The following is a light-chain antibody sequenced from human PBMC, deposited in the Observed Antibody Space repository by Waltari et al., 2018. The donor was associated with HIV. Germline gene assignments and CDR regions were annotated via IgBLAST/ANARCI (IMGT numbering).Light chain of an antibody. CDR3: CSYAGSSNVV. CDR1: SSEVGSYTI. Sequence: QSALTQPASVSGSPGQSITISCTGTSSEVGSYTIVSWYQQHPGKAPKLMIYEGSKRPSGVSNRFSGSKSGNTASLTISGLQAEDEADYYCCSYAGSSNVVFGGGTKLTVL. J-gene: IGLJ2*01. CDR2: EGS. V-gene: IGLV2-23*01.